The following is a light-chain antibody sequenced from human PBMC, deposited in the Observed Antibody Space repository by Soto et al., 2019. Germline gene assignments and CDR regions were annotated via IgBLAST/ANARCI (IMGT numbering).Light chain of an antibody. Sequence: IVLTQPQGTRYLSPGDRGTLSCRASQSVSRTYLGWYQQKPGQAPRLLIYGASSRATGIPDRFSGIESGTDFTLPISRLEPEDFVVYYGQQYGSSSTWTFGQGTKVDTK. CDR1: QSVSRTY. V-gene: IGKV3-20*01. J-gene: IGKJ1*01. CDR2: GAS. CDR3: QQYGSSSTWT.